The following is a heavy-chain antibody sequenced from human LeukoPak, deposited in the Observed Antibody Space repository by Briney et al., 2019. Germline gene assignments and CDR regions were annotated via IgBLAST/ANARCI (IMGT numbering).Heavy chain of an antibody. J-gene: IGHJ4*02. Sequence: PEGSLRLSCAASGFTFSSYAMSWVRQAPGKGLEWVSAISGSGGSTYYADSVKGRFTISRDNSKNTLYLQMNSLRAEDTAVYYCARNQQLVRYRYFDYWGQGTLVTVSS. CDR1: GFTFSSYA. V-gene: IGHV3-23*01. CDR3: ARNQQLVRYRYFDY. D-gene: IGHD6-13*01. CDR2: ISGSGGST.